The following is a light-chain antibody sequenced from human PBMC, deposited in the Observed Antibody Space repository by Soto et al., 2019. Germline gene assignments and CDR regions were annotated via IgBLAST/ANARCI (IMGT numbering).Light chain of an antibody. CDR2: GAS. Sequence: EIVLTQSPGTLSLSPGERATLSCRASQSVSSTSLAWYQQRPGQAPRLVISGASTRATGIPVRFSGSGSATEFTPTISSLQSEDFAVYYCQQYNNWPPITFGQGTRLEIK. CDR3: QQYNNWPPIT. CDR1: QSVSST. V-gene: IGKV3-15*01. J-gene: IGKJ5*01.